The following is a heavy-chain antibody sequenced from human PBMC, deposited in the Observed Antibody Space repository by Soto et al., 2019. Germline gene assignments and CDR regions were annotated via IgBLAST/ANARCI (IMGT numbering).Heavy chain of an antibody. Sequence: GGSLRLSCAASGFTFSSYWMHWVRQAPGKGLVWVSRINSDGSSTSYADSVKGRFTISRDNAKNTLYLQMNSLRAEDTAVYYCARDLWFGELHNWFDPWGQGTLVTVSS. D-gene: IGHD3-10*01. CDR3: ARDLWFGELHNWFDP. V-gene: IGHV3-74*01. J-gene: IGHJ5*02. CDR2: INSDGSST. CDR1: GFTFSSYW.